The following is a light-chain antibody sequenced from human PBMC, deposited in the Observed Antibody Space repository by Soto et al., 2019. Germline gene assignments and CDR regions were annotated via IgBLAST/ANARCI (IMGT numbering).Light chain of an antibody. Sequence: EIVLTQSPATLSVSPGERATLSCRSSQSVSSNLAWYQQKPGQAPRLLIYGASTRATGIPARFSGSGSGTDFTLTISRLEPEDFAVYYCQQYGSPRFGGGTKVDIK. CDR3: QQYGSPR. J-gene: IGKJ4*01. V-gene: IGKV3-20*01. CDR1: QSVSSN. CDR2: GAS.